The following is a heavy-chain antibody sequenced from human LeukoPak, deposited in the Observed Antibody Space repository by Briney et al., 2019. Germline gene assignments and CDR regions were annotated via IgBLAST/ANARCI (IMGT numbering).Heavy chain of an antibody. J-gene: IGHJ3*02. CDR2: IIPIFGTA. Sequence: GASVKVSCKASGGTFSSYAISWVRQAPGQGLEWMGGIIPIFGTANYAQKFQGRVTITADESTSTAYMELSSLRSEDAAVYYCAREPHVDYGDYPHAFDIWGQGTMVTVSS. CDR3: AREPHVDYGDYPHAFDI. V-gene: IGHV1-69*13. CDR1: GGTFSSYA. D-gene: IGHD4-17*01.